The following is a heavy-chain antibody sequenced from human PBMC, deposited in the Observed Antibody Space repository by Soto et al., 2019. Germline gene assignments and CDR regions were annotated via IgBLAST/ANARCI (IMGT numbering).Heavy chain of an antibody. Sequence: QVQLQESGPGLVKPSETLSLTCTVSGGSISSYYWSWIRQPPGKGLEWIGYIYYSGSTNYNPSLKSRVTISVDTSKNQFPLKLSSVSVADTAVYYCARRYGDAFDIWGQGTRVTVSS. V-gene: IGHV4-59*01. CDR2: IYYSGST. CDR1: GGSISSYY. CDR3: ARRYGDAFDI. D-gene: IGHD4-17*01. J-gene: IGHJ3*02.